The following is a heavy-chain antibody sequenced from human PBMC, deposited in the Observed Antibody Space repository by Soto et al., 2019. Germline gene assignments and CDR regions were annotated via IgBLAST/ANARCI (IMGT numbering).Heavy chain of an antibody. CDR2: IKQDGSEK. J-gene: IGHJ6*02. CDR3: ARALGTSYYYYGMDV. CDR1: GFTFSSYA. Sequence: EVQLLESGGGLVQPGGSLRLSCAASGFTFSSYAMSWVRQAPGKGLEWVANIKQDGSEKYYVDSVKGRFTISRDNAKNSLYLQMNSLRAEDTAVYYCARALGTSYYYYGMDVWGQGTTVTVSS. V-gene: IGHV3-7*01.